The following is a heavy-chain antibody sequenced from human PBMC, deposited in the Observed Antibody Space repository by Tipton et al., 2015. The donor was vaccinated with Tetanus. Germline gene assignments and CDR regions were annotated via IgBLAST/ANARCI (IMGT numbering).Heavy chain of an antibody. CDR1: GGSIIRPGYF. Sequence: TLSLTCSVSGGSIIRPGYFWSWIRQPPGKGLEWIGEVTPSGSTNYNPSLKSRVTISVDTSKNQFSLKLNSMTAADTAVYYCARGSAYSSWLIQHWGQGILVTVSS. J-gene: IGHJ1*01. D-gene: IGHD6-13*01. CDR2: VTPSGST. V-gene: IGHV4-34*01. CDR3: ARGSAYSSWLIQH.